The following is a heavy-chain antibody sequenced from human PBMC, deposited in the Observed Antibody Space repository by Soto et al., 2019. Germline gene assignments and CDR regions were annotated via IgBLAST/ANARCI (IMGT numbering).Heavy chain of an antibody. CDR2: ITGSAGTT. CDR1: GFTFSSYA. V-gene: IGHV3-23*01. CDR3: AKGRGAPHYMDV. J-gene: IGHJ6*03. Sequence: GSLRLSCAASGFTFSSYAMSWVRQAPGKGLEWVSTITGSAGTTYYADSVAGRFSISRDNVKNTLYLQMNSLRGEDTAVYSCAKGRGAPHYMDVWGKGTTVTVSS. D-gene: IGHD1-26*01.